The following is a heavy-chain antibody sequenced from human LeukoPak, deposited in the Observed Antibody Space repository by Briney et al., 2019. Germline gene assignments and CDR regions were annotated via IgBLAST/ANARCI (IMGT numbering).Heavy chain of an antibody. CDR3: ASPRGRSYYARGFDY. V-gene: IGHV4-4*02. D-gene: IGHD3-3*01. CDR2: IYYSGSI. Sequence: SGTLSLTCAVSGGSISSSNWWSWVRQPPGKGLEWIGSIYYSGSIYYNPSLKSRVTISVDTSKNQFSLKLSSVTAANTAVYYCASPRGRSYYARGFDYWGQGTLVTVFS. CDR1: GGSISSSNW. J-gene: IGHJ4*02.